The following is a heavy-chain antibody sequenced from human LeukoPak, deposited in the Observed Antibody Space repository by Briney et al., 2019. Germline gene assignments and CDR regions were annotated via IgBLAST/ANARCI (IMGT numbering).Heavy chain of an antibody. J-gene: IGHJ3*02. V-gene: IGHV3-30-3*01. CDR3: ARVPVYCGGDCYLDAFDI. Sequence: GGSLRLSCAASGFTFSSYAMHWVRQAPGKGLEWVAVMSYDGSNKYYADSVKGRFTISRDNSKNTLYLQMNSLRAEDTAVYYCARVPVYCGGDCYLDAFDIWGQGTMVTVSS. D-gene: IGHD2-21*02. CDR1: GFTFSSYA. CDR2: MSYDGSNK.